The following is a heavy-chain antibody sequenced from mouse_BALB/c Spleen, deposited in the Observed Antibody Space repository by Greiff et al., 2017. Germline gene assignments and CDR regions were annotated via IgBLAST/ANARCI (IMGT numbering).Heavy chain of an antibody. J-gene: IGHJ3*01. V-gene: IGHV1-54*01. Sequence: VQRVESGAELVRPGTSVKVSCKASGYAFTNYLIEWVKQRPGQGLEWIGVINPGSGGTNYNEKFKGKATLTADKSSSTAYMQLSSLTSDDSAVYFCARRGTYYDYDGFAYWGQGTLVTVSA. CDR2: INPGSGGT. D-gene: IGHD2-4*01. CDR3: ARRGTYYDYDGFAY. CDR1: GYAFTNYL.